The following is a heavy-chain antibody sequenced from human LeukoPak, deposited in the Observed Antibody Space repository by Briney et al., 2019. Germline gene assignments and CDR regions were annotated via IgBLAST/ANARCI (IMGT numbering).Heavy chain of an antibody. D-gene: IGHD4-17*01. CDR3: ARWTYGDYDNYYYYYGMDV. CDR1: GYSFTSYW. J-gene: IGHJ6*02. V-gene: IGHV5-51*01. CDR2: IYPGDSDT. Sequence: GESLKISCKGSGYSFTSYWIGWVRQMPGNGLEWMGIIYPGDSDTRYSPSFQGQVTISADKSISTAYLQWSSLKASDTAMYYCARWTYGDYDNYYYYYGMDVWGQGTTVTVSS.